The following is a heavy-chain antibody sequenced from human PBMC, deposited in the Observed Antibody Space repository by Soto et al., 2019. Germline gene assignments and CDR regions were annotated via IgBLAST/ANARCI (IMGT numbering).Heavy chain of an antibody. Sequence: EVQLVESGGGLIQPGGSLRLSCAASGFIVSSNYMSWVRQAPGKGLEWVSVIYTGGSTSYADSVKGRFTISRDNSKNTVYLQMNSLRAVDTAVYYCARDLGRASNQHWGQGTLVNVSS. D-gene: IGHD4-4*01. CDR2: IYTGGST. J-gene: IGHJ1*01. CDR1: GFIVSSNY. V-gene: IGHV3-53*01. CDR3: ARDLGRASNQH.